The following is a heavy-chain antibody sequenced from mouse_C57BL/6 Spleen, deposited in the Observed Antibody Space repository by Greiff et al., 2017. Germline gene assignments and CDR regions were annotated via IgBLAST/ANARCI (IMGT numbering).Heavy chain of an antibody. Sequence: EVQLQESGGDLVKPGGSLKLSCAASGFTFSSYGMSWVRQTPDKRLEWVATISSGGSYTYYPDSVKGRFTISRDNAKNTLYLQMSSLKSEDTAMYYCASTLYDGYYFYFDYWGQGTTLTVSS. J-gene: IGHJ2*01. CDR2: ISSGGSYT. V-gene: IGHV5-6*01. CDR1: GFTFSSYG. CDR3: ASTLYDGYYFYFDY. D-gene: IGHD2-3*01.